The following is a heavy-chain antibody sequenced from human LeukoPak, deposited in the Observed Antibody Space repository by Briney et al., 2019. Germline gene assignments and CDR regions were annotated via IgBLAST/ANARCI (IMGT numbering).Heavy chain of an antibody. Sequence: SVKVSCKASGYSFSSYSISWVRQAPGQGLEWMGGIIPIFGTANYAQKFQGRVTITADESTSTAYMELSSLRSEDTAVYYCARDGYYDILTGYTGYFDYWGQGTLVTVSS. J-gene: IGHJ4*02. CDR3: ARDGYYDILTGYTGYFDY. D-gene: IGHD3-9*01. CDR1: GYSFSSYS. CDR2: IIPIFGTA. V-gene: IGHV1-69*13.